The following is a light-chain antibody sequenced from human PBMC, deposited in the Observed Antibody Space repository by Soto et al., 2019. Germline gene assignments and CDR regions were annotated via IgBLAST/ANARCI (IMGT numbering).Light chain of an antibody. CDR1: SSNIGSNT. CDR3: AAWDDSLNGVV. J-gene: IGLJ2*01. Sequence: QSVLTQPPSASGTPGQRVTISCSGSSSNIGSNTVNWHQQLPGTAPKLLIYGNNQRPSGVPDRFSGSKSGTSASLAISGLQSEDAADYYCAAWDDSLNGVVFGGGTKLTVL. V-gene: IGLV1-44*01. CDR2: GNN.